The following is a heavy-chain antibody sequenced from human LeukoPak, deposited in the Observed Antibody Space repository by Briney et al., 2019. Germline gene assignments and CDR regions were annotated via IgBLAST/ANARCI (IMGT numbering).Heavy chain of an antibody. D-gene: IGHD2-2*01. CDR2: ISAYSGNT. V-gene: IGHV1-18*01. Sequence: ASVKVSCKASGYTFTSYGISWVRQAPGQGLEWMGWISAYSGNTNYAQKLQGRVTMTTDTSTSTAYMELRSLRSDDTAVYYCARYCSSTSCYGAFDIWGQGTMVTVSS. CDR1: GYTFTSYG. J-gene: IGHJ3*02. CDR3: ARYCSSTSCYGAFDI.